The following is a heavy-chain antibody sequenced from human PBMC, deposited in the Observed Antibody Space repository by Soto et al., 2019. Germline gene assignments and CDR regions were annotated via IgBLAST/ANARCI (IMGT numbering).Heavy chain of an antibody. Sequence: PSETLSLTCTVSGGSISSYYWSWIRQPPGKGLEWIGYIYYSGSTNYNPSLKSRVTISVDTSKNQFSLKLSSVTAADTAVYYCARVPYGDYVDYWGQGTLVTVSS. V-gene: IGHV4-59*01. CDR2: IYYSGST. D-gene: IGHD4-17*01. CDR3: ARVPYGDYVDY. CDR1: GGSISSYY. J-gene: IGHJ4*02.